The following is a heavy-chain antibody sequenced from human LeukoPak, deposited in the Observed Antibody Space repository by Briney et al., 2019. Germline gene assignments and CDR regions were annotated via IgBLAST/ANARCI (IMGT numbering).Heavy chain of an antibody. V-gene: IGHV1-2*02. CDR2: INPNSGGT. D-gene: IGHD6-6*01. CDR1: GYTFTGYY. Sequence: GASVKVSCKASGYTFTGYYMRWVRQAPGQGLEWMGWINPNSGGTNYAQKFQGRVTMTRDTSISTAYMELSRLRSDDTAVYYCARVSAAYSSSSGSDYWGQGTLVTVSS. CDR3: ARVSAAYSSSSGSDY. J-gene: IGHJ4*02.